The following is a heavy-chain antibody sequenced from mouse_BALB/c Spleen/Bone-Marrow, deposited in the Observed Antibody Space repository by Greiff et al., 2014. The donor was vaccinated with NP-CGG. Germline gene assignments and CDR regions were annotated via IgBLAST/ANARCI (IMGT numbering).Heavy chain of an antibody. CDR3: ARSGDRYGAMDY. V-gene: IGHV5-4*02. CDR2: ISNGGTYT. D-gene: IGHD1-1*02. J-gene: IGHJ4*01. CDR1: GFTFSDFY. Sequence: EVNVVESGGGLVKPGGSLKLSCAASGFTFSDFYMFWFRQTPEKRLEWVATISNGGTYTYYPDSVKGRFTISRDNAKNNLYLQMSSLKSEDTSMYYCARSGDRYGAMDYWGQGTSVTVTS.